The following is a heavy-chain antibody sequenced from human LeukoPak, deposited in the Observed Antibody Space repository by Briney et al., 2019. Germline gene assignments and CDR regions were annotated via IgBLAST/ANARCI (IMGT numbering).Heavy chain of an antibody. D-gene: IGHD5-18*01. CDR3: ASSPISGYSYGTDY. Sequence: ASVKVSCKASGGIFSSYAISWVRQAPGQGLEWMGRIIPILGIANYAQKFQGRVTITADKSTSTAYMELSSLRSEDTAVYYCASSPISGYSYGTDYWGQGTLVTVSS. V-gene: IGHV1-69*04. CDR2: IIPILGIA. J-gene: IGHJ4*02. CDR1: GGIFSSYA.